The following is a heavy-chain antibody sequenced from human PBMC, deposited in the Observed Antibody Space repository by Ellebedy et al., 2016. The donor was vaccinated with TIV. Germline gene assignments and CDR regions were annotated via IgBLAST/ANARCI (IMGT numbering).Heavy chain of an antibody. V-gene: IGHV4-34*01. D-gene: IGHD6-19*01. CDR2: IYHSGST. CDR3: ARGIAVAGTLPDGYYYGMDV. CDR1: GGSFSGYY. J-gene: IGHJ6*02. Sequence: MPSETLSLTCAVYGGSFSGYYWSWIRQPPGKGLEWIGEIYHSGSTNYNPSLKSRVTISVDKSKNQFSLKLSSVTAADTAVYYCARGIAVAGTLPDGYYYGMDVWGQGTTVTVSS.